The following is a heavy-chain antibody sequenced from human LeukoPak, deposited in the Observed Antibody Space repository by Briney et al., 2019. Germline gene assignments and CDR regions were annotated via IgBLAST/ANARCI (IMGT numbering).Heavy chain of an antibody. CDR1: GGSFGGYY. CDR2: INHSGST. V-gene: IGHV4-34*01. J-gene: IGHJ4*02. CDR3: ARALWAGVEHYFDY. D-gene: IGHD3-16*01. Sequence: SETLSLTCAVYGGSFGGYYWSWIRQPPGKGLEWIGEINHSGSTNYNPSLKSRVTISVDTSKNQFSLKLSSVTAADTAVYYCARALWAGVEHYFDYWGQGTLVTVSS.